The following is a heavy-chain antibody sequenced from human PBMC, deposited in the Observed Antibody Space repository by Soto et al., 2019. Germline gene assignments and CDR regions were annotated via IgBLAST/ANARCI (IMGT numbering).Heavy chain of an antibody. CDR1: GYTFTSNV. V-gene: IGHV1-3*04. CDR3: ARDPIWTYTWNYARLNYLDP. D-gene: IGHD1-7*01. Sequence: GASVKVSGKASGYTFTSNVIHWLRQAPVHALEWMGWIHTAKGNTKYSQKFEARVTLTRDTAASTAYMELNSLRSDDTAVYYCARDPIWTYTWNYARLNYLDPWGQGTLVTVSS. CDR2: IHTAKGNT. J-gene: IGHJ5*02.